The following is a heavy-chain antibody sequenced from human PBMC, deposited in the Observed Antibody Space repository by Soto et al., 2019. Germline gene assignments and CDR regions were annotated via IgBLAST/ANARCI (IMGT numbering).Heavy chain of an antibody. Sequence: EVQLVESGGGLVQPGGSLRLSCAASGFTFSSYWMHWVRQAPGKGLVWVSRINSDGSSTSYADSVKGRFTISRDNAKNTLYLQMNSLRAEDTAVYYCARDLVDLGYCSGGSCYLASYFDLWGRGTLVTVSS. CDR2: INSDGSST. CDR3: ARDLVDLGYCSGGSCYLASYFDL. D-gene: IGHD2-15*01. J-gene: IGHJ2*01. CDR1: GFTFSSYW. V-gene: IGHV3-74*01.